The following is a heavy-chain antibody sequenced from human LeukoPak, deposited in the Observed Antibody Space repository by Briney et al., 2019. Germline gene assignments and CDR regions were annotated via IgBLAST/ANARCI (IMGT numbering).Heavy chain of an antibody. J-gene: IGHJ6*03. D-gene: IGHD6-6*01. CDR2: ISWDGGST. Sequence: GSLRLSCAASGFTFDDYAMHWVRQAPGKGLEWVSLISWDGGSTYYADSVKGRFTISRDNSKNSLYLQMNSLRAEDTALYYCAKDAVAARPERYYYYMDVWGKGTTVTVSS. CDR1: GFTFDDYA. V-gene: IGHV3-43D*03. CDR3: AKDAVAARPERYYYYMDV.